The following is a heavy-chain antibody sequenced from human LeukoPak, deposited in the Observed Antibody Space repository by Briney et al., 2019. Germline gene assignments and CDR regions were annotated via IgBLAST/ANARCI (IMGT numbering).Heavy chain of an antibody. CDR1: GFTFSSYG. J-gene: IGHJ4*02. V-gene: IGHV3-30*02. CDR3: AKERGYYDSSAVFDY. Sequence: GRSLRLSCAASGFTFSSYGMHWVRQAPGKGLEWVAFIRYDGSNKYYADSVKGRFTISRDNSKNTLYLQMNSLRAEDTAVYYCAKERGYYDSSAVFDYWGQGTLVTVSS. D-gene: IGHD3-22*01. CDR2: IRYDGSNK.